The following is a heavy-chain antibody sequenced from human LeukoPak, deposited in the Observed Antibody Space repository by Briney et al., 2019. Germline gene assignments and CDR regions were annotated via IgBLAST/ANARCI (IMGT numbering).Heavy chain of an antibody. CDR1: GYTFTGYY. CDR3: AREVVRGVIQWFDP. J-gene: IGHJ5*02. Sequence: GASVKLSCKASGYTFTGYYMHWVRQAPGQGLEWMGWINPNSGGTNYAQKFQGRVTMTRDTSISTAYMELSRLRSDDTAVYYCAREVVRGVIQWFDPWGQGTLVTVSS. D-gene: IGHD3-10*01. CDR2: INPNSGGT. V-gene: IGHV1-2*02.